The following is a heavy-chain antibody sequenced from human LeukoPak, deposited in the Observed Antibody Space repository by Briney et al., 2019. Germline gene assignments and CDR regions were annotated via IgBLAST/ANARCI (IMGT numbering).Heavy chain of an antibody. CDR3: ARGTILEWLLSRKYYYCMDV. V-gene: IGHV1-18*01. J-gene: IGHJ6*03. Sequence: ASVKVSCKASGYTFTSYGISWVRQAPGQGLEWMGWISAYNGNTNYAQKLQGRVTMTTDTSTSTAYVELRSLRSDDTAVYYCARGTILEWLLSRKYYYCMDVWGKGTTVTVSS. D-gene: IGHD3-3*01. CDR1: GYTFTSYG. CDR2: ISAYNGNT.